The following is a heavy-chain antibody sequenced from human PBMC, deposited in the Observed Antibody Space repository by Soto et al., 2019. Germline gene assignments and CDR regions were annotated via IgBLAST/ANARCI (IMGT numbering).Heavy chain of an antibody. V-gene: IGHV4-39*01. J-gene: IGHJ3*01. D-gene: IGHD3-3*01. Sequence: NCNSWALFCLQPGKRLEWIGSIYYSGSTYYNPSLKSRVTISVDTSKNQFSLKLSSVTAADPAVYYCARRNYELVFSWGQGTMVTVSS. CDR3: ARRNYELVFS. CDR2: IYYSGST. CDR1: NCNS.